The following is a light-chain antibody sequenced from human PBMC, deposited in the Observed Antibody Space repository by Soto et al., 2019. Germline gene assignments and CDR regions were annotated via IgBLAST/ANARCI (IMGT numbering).Light chain of an antibody. Sequence: QSVLTQSPSASASLGASVKLTCTLSSGHSNYAIAWHQQQPEKGPRYLMKVKSDGSHSKGDGIPDRFSGSSSGAERYLTISSLQSEDEADYYCQTWGVFGTGTKLTVL. CDR1: SGHSNYA. CDR3: QTWGV. V-gene: IGLV4-69*01. J-gene: IGLJ1*01. CDR2: VKSDGSH.